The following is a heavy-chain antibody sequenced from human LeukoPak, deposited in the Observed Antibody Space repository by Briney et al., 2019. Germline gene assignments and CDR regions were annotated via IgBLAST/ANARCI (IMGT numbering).Heavy chain of an antibody. CDR1: GYTFTTYW. CDR3: ARHRGNSGYYDY. Sequence: GESLKISCKGSGYTFTTYWIGWVRQMPGKGLEWMGIIYPGGSDTRYSPSFQGQVTISADKSISTAYLQWSSLKASDTAVYYCARHRGNSGYYDYWGQGILVTVSS. D-gene: IGHD3-22*01. CDR2: IYPGGSDT. V-gene: IGHV5-51*01. J-gene: IGHJ4*02.